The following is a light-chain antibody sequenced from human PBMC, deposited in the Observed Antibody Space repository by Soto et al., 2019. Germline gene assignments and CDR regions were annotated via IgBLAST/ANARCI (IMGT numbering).Light chain of an antibody. CDR1: QSVSSY. CDR2: DAS. CDR3: QQRSNWPPT. J-gene: IGKJ1*01. V-gene: IGKV3-11*01. Sequence: EIVLTQSPATLSLSPGERATLSCRASQSVSSYLAWYQQKPGQAPRLLIYDASNRATGIPGRFSGSGSGTDFTLPISSLEPEDFAVYYCQQRSNWPPTFGQGTKVEIK.